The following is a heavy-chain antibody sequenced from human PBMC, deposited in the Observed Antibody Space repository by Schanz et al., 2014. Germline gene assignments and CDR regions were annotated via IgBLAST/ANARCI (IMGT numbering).Heavy chain of an antibody. J-gene: IGHJ4*02. V-gene: IGHV4-34*01. Sequence: QVQLQQWGAGLLKPSETLSLTCAVSGGSFSGYYWSWIRQPPDTGLEWIGEINQSGDTNYNPSLKSRVTIPVDTSNNQFPMNLRPVTAADTAVYYCARLYCSTPGCYVSPNGFAKDYWGQGTLVTVSS. CDR2: INQSGDT. CDR1: GGSFSGYY. D-gene: IGHD2-2*01. CDR3: ARLYCSTPGCYVSPNGFAKDY.